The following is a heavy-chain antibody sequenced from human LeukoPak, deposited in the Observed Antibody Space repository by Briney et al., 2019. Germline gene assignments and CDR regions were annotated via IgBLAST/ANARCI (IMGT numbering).Heavy chain of an antibody. J-gene: IGHJ4*02. V-gene: IGHV3-48*01. Sequence: GGSLRLSCAASGFTFSSYSMNWVRQAPGKGLEWASYISRSSTTIYYADSVQGRFTISRDNAKNSLYLQMNSLRAEDTAVYYCAKSPYSSSAFDYWGQGTLVTVSS. D-gene: IGHD6-6*01. CDR3: AKSPYSSSAFDY. CDR1: GFTFSSYS. CDR2: ISRSSTTI.